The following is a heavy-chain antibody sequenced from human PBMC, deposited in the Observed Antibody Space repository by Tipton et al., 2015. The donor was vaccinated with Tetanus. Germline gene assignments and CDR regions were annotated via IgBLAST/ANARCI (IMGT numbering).Heavy chain of an antibody. V-gene: IGHV5-51*01. CDR1: GYFFDTHW. CDR2: IYPGDSDT. CDR3: ARRLGPYTGDQIWHFDL. D-gene: IGHD7-27*01. J-gene: IGHJ2*01. Sequence: QLVQSGAEMRKSGESLKISCKTSGYFFDTHWIAWVRQMPGKGLEWMGIIYPGDSDTTYSPSFQGQVTISADRSINTAYLQWSSLKASDTATYYCARRLGPYTGDQIWHFDLWGRGTLVTVSS.